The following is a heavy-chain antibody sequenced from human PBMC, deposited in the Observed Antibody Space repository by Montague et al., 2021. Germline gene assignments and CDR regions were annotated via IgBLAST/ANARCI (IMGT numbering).Heavy chain of an antibody. Sequence: SLRLSYAASGFTFSRYWMHWVRQAPGKGLVWVSRINSDGSSTSYADSVKGRFTISRDNAKNTLYLQMNSLRAEDTAVYYFARQATVTTEVGWNYFDYWGQGTLVTVSS. J-gene: IGHJ4*02. D-gene: IGHD4-17*01. CDR3: ARQATVTTEVGWNYFDY. CDR2: INSDGSST. CDR1: GFTFSRYW. V-gene: IGHV3-74*01.